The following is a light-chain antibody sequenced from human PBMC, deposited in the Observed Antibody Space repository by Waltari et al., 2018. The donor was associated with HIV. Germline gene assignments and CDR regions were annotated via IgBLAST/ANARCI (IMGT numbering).Light chain of an antibody. CDR1: SSNIGSNI. V-gene: IGLV1-44*01. CDR2: PDS. CDR3: SSHAGSKVV. J-gene: IGLJ2*01. Sequence: QSVLTQPPSASGTPGQRVTISCSGSSSNIGSNIVNWYQQPPGRAPKLLNYPDSQRASGFPVRVSGSKSGNTASLTVSGLQPEDEADYYCSSHAGSKVVFGGGTRLTVL.